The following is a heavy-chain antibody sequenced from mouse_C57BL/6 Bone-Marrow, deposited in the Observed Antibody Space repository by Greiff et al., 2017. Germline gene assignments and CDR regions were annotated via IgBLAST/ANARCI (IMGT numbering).Heavy chain of an antibody. Sequence: QVQLQESGAELARPGASVKLSCKASGYTFTSYGISWVKQRTGQGLEWIGEIYPRSGNTYYNEKFKGKATLTADKSSSTAYMELRSLTSEDSAVYFCARWGYFFFAYWGQGTLVTVSA. J-gene: IGHJ3*01. CDR3: ARWGYFFFAY. D-gene: IGHD3-1*01. CDR1: GYTFTSYG. CDR2: IYPRSGNT. V-gene: IGHV1-81*01.